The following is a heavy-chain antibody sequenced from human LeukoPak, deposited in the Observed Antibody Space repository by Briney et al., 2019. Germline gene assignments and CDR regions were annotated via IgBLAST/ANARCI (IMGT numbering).Heavy chain of an antibody. CDR1: GYTFTSYG. V-gene: IGHV1-2*06. J-gene: IGHJ4*02. CDR2: INPNSGGT. D-gene: IGHD3-3*01. Sequence: ASVKVSCKASGYTFTSYGISWVRQAPGQGLEWMGRINPNSGGTNYAQKFQGRVTMTRDTSISTAYMELSRLRSDDTAVYYCARSTVPVYDFWSGYQTYYFDYWGQGTLVTVSS. CDR3: ARSTVPVYDFWSGYQTYYFDY.